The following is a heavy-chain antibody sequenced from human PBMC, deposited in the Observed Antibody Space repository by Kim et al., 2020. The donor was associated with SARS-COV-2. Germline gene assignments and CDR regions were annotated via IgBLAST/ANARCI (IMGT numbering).Heavy chain of an antibody. Sequence: ASVKVSCKASGYTFTSYGISWVRQAPGQGLEWMGWISAYNGNTNYAQKLQGRVTMTTDTSTSTAYMELRSLRSDDTAVYYCARERGYSTAGNYFDYWGQGTLVTVSS. CDR3: ARERGYSTAGNYFDY. CDR1: GYTFTSYG. D-gene: IGHD6-13*01. V-gene: IGHV1-18*01. J-gene: IGHJ4*02. CDR2: ISAYNGNT.